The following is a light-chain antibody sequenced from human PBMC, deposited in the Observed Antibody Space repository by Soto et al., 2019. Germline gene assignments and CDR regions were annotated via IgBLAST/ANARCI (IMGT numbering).Light chain of an antibody. V-gene: IGKV3-15*01. CDR2: WGS. Sequence: TQSPATLSVSLGEEVSLSCRASQSVGPNLAWYQQRPGQAPRLLIHWGSTRANGVPARFRGSGRGTDFTLTISNLQSEDLAGYYCPQYNNWPPTFGQGTKVEIK. CDR3: PQYNNWPPT. CDR1: QSVGPN. J-gene: IGKJ1*01.